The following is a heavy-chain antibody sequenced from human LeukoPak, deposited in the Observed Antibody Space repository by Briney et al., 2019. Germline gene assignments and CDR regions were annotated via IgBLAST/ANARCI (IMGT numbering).Heavy chain of an antibody. J-gene: IGHJ4*02. CDR1: GYTFTSYA. CDR3: AREYDFWSGVDY. D-gene: IGHD3-3*01. CDR2: INAGNGNT. V-gene: IGHV1-3*01. Sequence: ASVKVSCKASGYTFTSYAMHWVRQAPGQRLEWMGWINAGNGNTKYSQEFQGRVAITRDTSASTAYMELSRLRSDDTAVYYCAREYDFWSGVDYWGQGPLVTVSS.